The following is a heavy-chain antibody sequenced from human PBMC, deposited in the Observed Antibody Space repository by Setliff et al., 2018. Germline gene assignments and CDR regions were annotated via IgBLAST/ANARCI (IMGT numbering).Heavy chain of an antibody. V-gene: IGHV4-39*01. CDR3: ARRTFGSGRFDP. CDR2: IYYSGSS. Sequence: PSETLSLTCTVSGGSISSPSYFWGWVRQPPGKEMEWIATIYYSGSSYYNPSLKSRLTISVDTSKNLFSLKLSSVTTADTAVYYCARRTFGSGRFDPWGQGTLVTVSS. D-gene: IGHD3-16*01. CDR1: GGSISSPSYF. J-gene: IGHJ5*02.